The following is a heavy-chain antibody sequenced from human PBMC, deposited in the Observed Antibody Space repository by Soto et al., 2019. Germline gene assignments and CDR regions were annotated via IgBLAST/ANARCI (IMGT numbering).Heavy chain of an antibody. Sequence: ASVKVCCKASGDSFTGYYMHWVRQAPGQGLEWMGWINPNSGGTNYAQKFQGWVTMTRDTSISTAYMELSRLRSDDTAVYYCARDGALEDGEYSGSYLNWGQGTLVTVSS. D-gene: IGHD1-26*01. J-gene: IGHJ4*02. CDR3: ARDGALEDGEYSGSYLN. CDR1: GDSFTGYY. V-gene: IGHV1-2*04. CDR2: INPNSGGT.